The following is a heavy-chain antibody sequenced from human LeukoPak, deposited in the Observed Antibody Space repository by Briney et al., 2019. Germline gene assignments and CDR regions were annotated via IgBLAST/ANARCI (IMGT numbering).Heavy chain of an antibody. J-gene: IGHJ4*02. CDR1: GFTFSSYA. D-gene: IGHD3-3*01. CDR2: ISSNGGST. V-gene: IGHV3-64*01. CDR3: ARGGYYDFWSGRFDY. Sequence: GGSLRLSCAASGFTFSSYAMHWVRQAPGKGLEYVSRISSNGGSTYYANSVKGRFTISRDNSKNTLYLQMGSLRAADMAVYYCARGGYYDFWSGRFDYWGQGTLVTVSS.